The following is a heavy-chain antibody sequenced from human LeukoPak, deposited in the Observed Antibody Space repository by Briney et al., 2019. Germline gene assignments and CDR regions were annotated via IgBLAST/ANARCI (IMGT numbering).Heavy chain of an antibody. V-gene: IGHV3-30*03. Sequence: PGRSLRLSCAASGFTFSNYGMHWVRQAPGKGLEWVAVISYDGSNKYYADSVKGRFTISRDNSKNTLYLQMNSLRPEDTAVYFCARDRTVTTSWFDPWGQGTLVTVSS. D-gene: IGHD4-17*01. CDR3: ARDRTVTTSWFDP. J-gene: IGHJ5*02. CDR2: ISYDGSNK. CDR1: GFTFSNYG.